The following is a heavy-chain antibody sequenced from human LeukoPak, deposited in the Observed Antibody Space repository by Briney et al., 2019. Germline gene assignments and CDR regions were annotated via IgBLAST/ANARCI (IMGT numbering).Heavy chain of an antibody. V-gene: IGHV3-30*18. Sequence: GGPLRLSCAASGFTFSNYELIWVRKAPGKGLEWVAVISYDGSNKYYADSVKGRFTISRDNSKNTLYLQMNSLRAEDTAVYYCAKGSDSSGYYPVWGQGTLVTVSS. CDR2: ISYDGSNK. CDR3: AKGSDSSGYYPV. CDR1: GFTFSNYE. D-gene: IGHD3-22*01. J-gene: IGHJ4*02.